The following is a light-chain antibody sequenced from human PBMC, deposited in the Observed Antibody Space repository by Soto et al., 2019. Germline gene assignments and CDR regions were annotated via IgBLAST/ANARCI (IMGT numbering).Light chain of an antibody. V-gene: IGKV3-15*01. CDR1: QSVSSN. Sequence: EIVMTQSPATPSVSPGERATLSCRASQSVSSNLAWYQQKPGQAPRLLIYGASTRATGIPARFSGSGPGAEFTLTISSLQSEDFAVYYCQQYNNWQWTFGQGTKVDIK. J-gene: IGKJ1*01. CDR3: QQYNNWQWT. CDR2: GAS.